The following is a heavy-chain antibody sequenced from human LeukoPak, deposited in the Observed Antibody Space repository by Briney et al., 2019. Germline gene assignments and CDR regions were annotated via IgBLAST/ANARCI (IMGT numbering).Heavy chain of an antibody. CDR1: GFTFSSYA. CDR3: ARGRVLRYFDWLSTDFDY. V-gene: IGHV3-64*01. J-gene: IGHJ4*02. D-gene: IGHD3-9*01. CDR2: ISSNGGST. Sequence: GGSLRLSCAASGFTFSSYAMHWVRQAPGKGLEYVSAISSNGGSTYYANSVKGRFTISRDNSKNTLYLQMGSLRAGDMAVYYCARGRVLRYFDWLSTDFDYWGQGTLVTVSS.